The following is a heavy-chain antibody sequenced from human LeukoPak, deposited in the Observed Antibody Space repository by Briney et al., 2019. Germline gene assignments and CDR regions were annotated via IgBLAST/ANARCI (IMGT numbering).Heavy chain of an antibody. CDR2: ISYDGSNK. Sequence: PGGSLRLSCAASGFTFSSYAMHWVRQAPGKGLEWVAVISYDGSNKYYADSVKGRFTISRDNSKNTLYLQMNSLRAEDTAVYYCVNYYDSSGYYQETEYFQHWGQGTLVTVSS. D-gene: IGHD3-22*01. J-gene: IGHJ1*01. V-gene: IGHV3-30-3*01. CDR3: VNYYDSSGYYQETEYFQH. CDR1: GFTFSSYA.